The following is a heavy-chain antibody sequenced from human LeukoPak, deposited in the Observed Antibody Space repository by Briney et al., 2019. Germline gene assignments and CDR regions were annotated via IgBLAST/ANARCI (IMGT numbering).Heavy chain of an antibody. D-gene: IGHD6-13*01. CDR2: ISSSGSTI. V-gene: IGHV3-48*03. J-gene: IGHJ4*02. CDR3: VRGYSSSWYGFDY. CDR1: GFTFSSYE. Sequence: PGGSLRLSCAASGFTFSSYEMNWVRQAPGKGLEWVSYISSSGSTIYYADSVKGRFTISRDNAKNSLYLQMNSLRAEDTAVYYCVRGYSSSWYGFDYWGQGTLVTVSS.